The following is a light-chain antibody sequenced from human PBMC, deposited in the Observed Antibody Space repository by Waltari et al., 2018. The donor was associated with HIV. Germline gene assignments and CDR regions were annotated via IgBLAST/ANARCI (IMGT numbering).Light chain of an antibody. CDR3: ATWDDTLSGPV. Sequence: QSVLTQPTSASGTPGQKITISCSGNISKIGSNSVNWYQQFSGAAPKLLIFSNNQHPSGVPARFSGSKSGSAASLAISGLHSDDEAIYHCATWDDTLSGPVFGGGTKLTVL. CDR2: SNN. J-gene: IGLJ3*02. CDR1: ISKIGSNS. V-gene: IGLV1-44*01.